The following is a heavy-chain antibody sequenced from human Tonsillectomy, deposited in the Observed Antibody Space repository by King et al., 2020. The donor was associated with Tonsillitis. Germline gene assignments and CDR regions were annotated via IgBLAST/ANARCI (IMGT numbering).Heavy chain of an antibody. V-gene: IGHV4-30-4*01. CDR3: ARSRTWLGDLGYSWFDP. Sequence: QLQESGPGLVKPSQTLSVTCTVSGVFVSSGDFYCTWIRQPPGKGLEWIGYIYHSGTTYYNPSLKSRVAISVDTSKNKFSLRLNSVTPADTAVYYCARSRTWLGDLGYSWFDPWGQGTLVTVSS. J-gene: IGHJ5*02. CDR2: IYHSGTT. D-gene: IGHD5-12*01. CDR1: GVFVSSGDFY.